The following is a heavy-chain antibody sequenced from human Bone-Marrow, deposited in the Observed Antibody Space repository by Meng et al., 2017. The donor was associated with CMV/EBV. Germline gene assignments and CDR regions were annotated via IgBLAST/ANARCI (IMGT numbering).Heavy chain of an antibody. J-gene: IGHJ4*01. CDR2: IKSDGSTT. CDR3: GREPMGAAYY. Sequence: GESLKISCAASGFTFSSYSMNWVRQAPGKGLEWVSRIKSDGSTTNYADSVEGRFTISRDNAKNTVYLQMNSLRAEDTGVYYCGREPMGAAYYWGQGTLVTVSS. V-gene: IGHV3-74*01. D-gene: IGHD2-15*01. CDR1: GFTFSSYS.